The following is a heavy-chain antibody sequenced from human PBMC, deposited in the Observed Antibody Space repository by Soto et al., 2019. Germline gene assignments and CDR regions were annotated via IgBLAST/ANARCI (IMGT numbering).Heavy chain of an antibody. V-gene: IGHV4-34*01. J-gene: IGHJ6*02. CDR2: ITHSGST. CDR1: GGSISSYY. D-gene: IGHD3-16*01. CDR3: ARFGRTAPLGYYYYYYAMDV. Sequence: SETLSLTCTVSGGSISSYYWSWIRQPPGKGLEWIGEITHSGSTNYNPPLKSRVTISVDTSKNQFSLKLSSVTAADTAVYYCARFGRTAPLGYYYYYYAMDVWGQGTTVTVSS.